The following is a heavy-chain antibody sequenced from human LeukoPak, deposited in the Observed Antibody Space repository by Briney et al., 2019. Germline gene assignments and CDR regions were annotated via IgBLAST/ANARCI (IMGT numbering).Heavy chain of an antibody. D-gene: IGHD6-19*01. CDR1: GGSISSGSYY. CDR3: ARCHSSGWYFYSYGMDV. CDR2: IYTSGRT. V-gene: IGHV4-61*02. Sequence: SQTLSLTCAVSGGSISSGSYYWSWTRQPAGKGLEWIGRIYTSGRTNYNPSLKSRVTISVDTSKNQFSLKMSSVTAADTAVYYCARCHSSGWYFYSYGMDVWGQGTTVTVSS. J-gene: IGHJ6*02.